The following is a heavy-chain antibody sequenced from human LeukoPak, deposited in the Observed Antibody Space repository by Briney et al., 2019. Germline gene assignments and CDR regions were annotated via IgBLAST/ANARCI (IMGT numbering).Heavy chain of an antibody. Sequence: ASVKVSCKASGYTFTSYYMHWVRQAPGKGLEWMGGFDPEDGETIYAQKFQGRVTMTEDTSTDTAYMELSSLRSEDTAVYYCATESPSRLRQRVIGYFDYWGQGTLVTVSS. V-gene: IGHV1-24*01. CDR1: GYTFTSYY. CDR2: FDPEDGET. J-gene: IGHJ4*02. D-gene: IGHD3-22*01. CDR3: ATESPSRLRQRVIGYFDY.